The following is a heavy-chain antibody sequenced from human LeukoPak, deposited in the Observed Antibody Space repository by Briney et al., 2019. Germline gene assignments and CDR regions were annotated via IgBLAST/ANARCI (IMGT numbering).Heavy chain of an antibody. CDR3: ARVGGGLNDAFDI. J-gene: IGHJ3*02. Sequence: ASVKVSCKASGYTFTGYYMNWVRQAPGQGVEWMGRINPNSGGTNYAQKFQGRVTMTRDTSISTAYMELSRLRSDDTAVYYCARVGGGLNDAFDIWGRGTMVTVSS. CDR2: INPNSGGT. V-gene: IGHV1-2*06. D-gene: IGHD5-24*01. CDR1: GYTFTGYY.